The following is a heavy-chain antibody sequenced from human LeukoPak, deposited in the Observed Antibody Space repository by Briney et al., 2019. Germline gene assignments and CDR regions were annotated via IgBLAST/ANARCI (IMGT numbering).Heavy chain of an antibody. CDR1: GGSISSSSYY. J-gene: IGHJ2*01. CDR3: ARGVTMIVVVIHDWYFDL. V-gene: IGHV4-39*01. Sequence: SETLSLTCTVSGGSISSSSYYWGWFRQPPGKGLEWIGGIYYSRSTYYNPSLKSRVTISVDTSKNQFSLKLSSLTAADTAVYYCARGVTMIVVVIHDWYFDLWGRGTLVTVSS. D-gene: IGHD3-22*01. CDR2: IYYSRST.